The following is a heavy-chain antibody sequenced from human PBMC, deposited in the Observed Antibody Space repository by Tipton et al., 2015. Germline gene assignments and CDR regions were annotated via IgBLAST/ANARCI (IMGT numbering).Heavy chain of an antibody. J-gene: IGHJ6*02. D-gene: IGHD5-24*01. V-gene: IGHV4-38-2*02. CDR1: GYSISRGYS. CDR2: IRNSRYT. CDR3: ARDLEHGMDV. Sequence: GLVKPSETLSLTCAVSGYSISRGYSWAWIRQPPGKGLEWIGYIRNSRYTFYNPSLESRVTISVHTSKNQFSLKLISVAAADTAVYYCARDLEHGMDVWGQGTTVTVSS.